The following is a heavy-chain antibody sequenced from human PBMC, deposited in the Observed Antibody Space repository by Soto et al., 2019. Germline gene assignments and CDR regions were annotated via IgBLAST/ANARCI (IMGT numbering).Heavy chain of an antibody. J-gene: IGHJ5*02. CDR3: VRAGVAYCTTTTCPALDL. Sequence: PGGSLRLSCAASGFTFSSSNMNWVRQAPWKGLEWVSYISSSSNPIYHADSVKGRFTISRDNAKNSLFLQMNSLRAEDTAVYYCVRAGVAYCTTTTCPALDLWGQGPQVTVSS. V-gene: IGHV3-48*01. CDR2: ISSSSNPI. D-gene: IGHD2-2*01. CDR1: GFTFSSSN.